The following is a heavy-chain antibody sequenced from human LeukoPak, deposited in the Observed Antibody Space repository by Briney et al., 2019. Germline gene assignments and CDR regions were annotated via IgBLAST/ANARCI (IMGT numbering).Heavy chain of an antibody. CDR2: ISSSGSTI. J-gene: IGHJ4*02. V-gene: IGHV3-48*03. D-gene: IGHD5-18*01. CDR1: GFTFSSYE. CDR3: ATNRIQLWLPDY. Sequence: PGGSLRLSCAASGFTFSSYEMNWVRQAPGKGLEWVSYISSSGSTIYYADSVKGRFTISRDNAKNSLYLQMNSLRAEDTAVYYCATNRIQLWLPDYWGQGTLVTVSS.